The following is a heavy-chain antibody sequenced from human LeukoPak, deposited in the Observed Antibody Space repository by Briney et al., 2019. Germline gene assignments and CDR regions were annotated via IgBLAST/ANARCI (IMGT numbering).Heavy chain of an antibody. Sequence: ASQTLSLTCSVSGGSISSGSYNWGWIREPPGKGLEWIGDIYDSGSTYYNPSLTSRVTISVDRSKTQFSLKLSSVTAADTAVYYCARDSGSYGPGAFDLWGQGAMVTVSS. CDR3: ARDSGSYGPGAFDL. V-gene: IGHV4-39*07. D-gene: IGHD1-26*01. CDR2: IYDSGST. CDR1: GGSISSGSYN. J-gene: IGHJ3*01.